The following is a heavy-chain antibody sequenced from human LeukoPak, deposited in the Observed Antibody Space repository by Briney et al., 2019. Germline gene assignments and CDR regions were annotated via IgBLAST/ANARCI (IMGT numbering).Heavy chain of an antibody. J-gene: IGHJ4*02. Sequence: ASVKVSCKASGYTLTSYYLHWVRQAPGQGLEWMAIINPSGGSTSHAQKFQGRVTMTRDTSASTVYMELRSLRSDNTAVYYCARDIYDFWSGSFDYWGQGTLVTVSS. D-gene: IGHD3-3*01. CDR2: INPSGGST. CDR1: GYTLTSYY. CDR3: ARDIYDFWSGSFDY. V-gene: IGHV1-46*01.